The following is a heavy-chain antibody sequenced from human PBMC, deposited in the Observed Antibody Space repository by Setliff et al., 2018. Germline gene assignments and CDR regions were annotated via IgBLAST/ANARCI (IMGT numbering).Heavy chain of an antibody. CDR3: AIGWGSGWSNEGAFDI. CDR1: GGSFSGYY. V-gene: IGHV4-34*01. Sequence: SETLSLTCAVYGGSFSGYYWSWLRQPPGKGLEWIGEINHSGSTNYNPSLKSRATRSVDTSKNQFSLKLSSVTASDTTVYYCAIGWGSGWSNEGAFDIWGQGTMVTVSS. J-gene: IGHJ3*02. D-gene: IGHD6-19*01. CDR2: INHSGST.